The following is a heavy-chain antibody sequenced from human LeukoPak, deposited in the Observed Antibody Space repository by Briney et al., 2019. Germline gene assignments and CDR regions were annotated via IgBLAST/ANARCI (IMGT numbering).Heavy chain of an antibody. CDR3: ARLVGSSWYREVLLGRDY. J-gene: IGHJ4*02. V-gene: IGHV4-39*01. CDR2: IYYSGST. Sequence: PSETLSLTCTVSGDSISSNTHFWGWIRQPPGKGLEWIGTIYYSGSTYYNPSLKSRVTISVDTSKNQFSLKLSSVTAADTAVYCARLVGSSWYREVLLGRDYWGQGTLVTVSS. CDR1: GDSISSNTHF. D-gene: IGHD6-13*01.